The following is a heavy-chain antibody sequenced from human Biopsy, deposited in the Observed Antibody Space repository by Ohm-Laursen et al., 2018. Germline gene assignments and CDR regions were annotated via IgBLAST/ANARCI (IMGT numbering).Heavy chain of an antibody. J-gene: IGHJ6*02. CDR2: ISETSSHI. Sequence: SLRPPCSASGYSVSSYDMNWVRQAPGKGLEWISYISETSSHIYDADSVRGRFTVARDIAKNSLYLQLNSLRVEDTAVYYCARDSSRRAREGGMDVWGQGTTVTVSS. CDR3: ARDSSRRAREGGMDV. D-gene: IGHD6-6*01. V-gene: IGHV3-21*01. CDR1: GYSVSSYD.